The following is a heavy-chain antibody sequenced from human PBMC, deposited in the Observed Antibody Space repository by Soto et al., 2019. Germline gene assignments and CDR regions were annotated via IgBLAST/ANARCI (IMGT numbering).Heavy chain of an antibody. CDR2: ISAYNGNT. D-gene: IGHD2-2*01. V-gene: IGHV1-18*01. Sequence: QVQLVQSGAEVKKPGASVKVSCKASGYTFTSYGISWVRQAPGQGLEWMGWISAYNGNTNYAQKLQGRVTMTTDTSTSTGYMELRSLRSDDTAVYYCARLSCSSTSCWGSYYGMDVWGQGTTVTVSS. J-gene: IGHJ6*02. CDR3: ARLSCSSTSCWGSYYGMDV. CDR1: GYTFTSYG.